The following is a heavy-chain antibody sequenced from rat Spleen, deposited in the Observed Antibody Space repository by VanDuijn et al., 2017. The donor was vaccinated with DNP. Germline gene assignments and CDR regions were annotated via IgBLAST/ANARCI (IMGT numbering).Heavy chain of an antibody. J-gene: IGHJ3*01. Sequence: EVQLVKSGGGLVQPGRSLKLSCAASGISFSDNNMAWVRQAPKKGLEWVATIIYDGSRTYYRDSVKGRFTISRDNAKNTLYLQMDSLRSEDTATYYCATQGLGYWGQGTLVTVSS. CDR3: ATQGLGY. CDR1: GISFSDNN. CDR2: IIYDGSRT. V-gene: IGHV5S10*01.